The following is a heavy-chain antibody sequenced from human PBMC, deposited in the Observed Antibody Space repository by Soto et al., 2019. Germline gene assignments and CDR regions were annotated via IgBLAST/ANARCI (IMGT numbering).Heavy chain of an antibody. CDR3: ARGSYSTGWYCGAFEI. J-gene: IGHJ3*02. D-gene: IGHD6-19*01. CDR2: INPNSGGT. V-gene: IGHV1-2*04. CDR1: GYTFTGYY. Sequence: VASVKVSCKASGYTFTGYYMHWVRQAPGQGLEWMGWINPNSGGTNYAQKFQGWVTMTRDTSISTAYMELSRLRSDDTAVYYCARGSYSTGWYCGAFEIWGKGKRV.